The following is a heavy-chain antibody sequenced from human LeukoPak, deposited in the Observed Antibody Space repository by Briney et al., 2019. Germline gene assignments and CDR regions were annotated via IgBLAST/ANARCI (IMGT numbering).Heavy chain of an antibody. CDR1: GYTFTSYD. CDR3: ARVGSGWIYYYYGMDV. J-gene: IGHJ6*02. D-gene: IGHD6-19*01. Sequence: ASVKVPCKASGYTFTSYDINWVRQATGQGLEWMGWMNPNSGNTGYAQKFQGRVTMTRNTSISTAYMELSSLRSEDTAVYYCARVGSGWIYYYYGMDVWGQGTTVTVSS. V-gene: IGHV1-8*01. CDR2: MNPNSGNT.